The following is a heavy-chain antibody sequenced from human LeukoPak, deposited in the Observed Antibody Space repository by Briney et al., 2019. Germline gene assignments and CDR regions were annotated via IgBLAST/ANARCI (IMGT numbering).Heavy chain of an antibody. Sequence: SATLSLTCAVYGRSFSGYYWSWIRQPPGKGLEWIGEINHSGSTNYNPSLKSRVTISVDTSKNQFSLKLSSVTAADTAVYYCARVGYDFWSGFRDYWGQGTLVTVSS. CDR1: GRSFSGYY. CDR2: INHSGST. CDR3: ARVGYDFWSGFRDY. D-gene: IGHD3-3*01. J-gene: IGHJ4*02. V-gene: IGHV4-34*01.